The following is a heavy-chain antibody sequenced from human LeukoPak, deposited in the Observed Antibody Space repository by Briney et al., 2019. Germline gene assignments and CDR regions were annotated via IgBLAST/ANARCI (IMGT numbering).Heavy chain of an antibody. CDR1: GYTFTGYY. D-gene: IGHD6-13*01. V-gene: IGHV1-2*04. Sequence: GASVKVSCKASGYTFTGYYMHWVRQAPGQGLEWMGWINPNSGGTNYAQKFQGWVTMTRDTSISTAYMELSRLRSDDTAVYYCARGGGGQQLDFDFWGQGTQVTVSS. CDR3: ARGGGGQQLDFDF. CDR2: INPNSGGT. J-gene: IGHJ4*02.